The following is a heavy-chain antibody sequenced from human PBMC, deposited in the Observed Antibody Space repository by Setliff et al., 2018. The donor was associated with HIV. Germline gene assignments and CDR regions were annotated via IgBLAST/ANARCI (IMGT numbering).Heavy chain of an antibody. Sequence: TSETLSLTCTVAGISVSSGSYFWTWIRQPAGKGLEWIGRIYTSGSTTYNPSLKSRVTMSGDTSKNKVSLKLRSVSAADTAVYYCARTRGYSLYYFDYWGQGTLVTVSS. CDR3: ARTRGYSLYYFDY. J-gene: IGHJ4*02. CDR2: IYTSGST. V-gene: IGHV4-61*10. D-gene: IGHD5-18*01. CDR1: GISVSSGSYF.